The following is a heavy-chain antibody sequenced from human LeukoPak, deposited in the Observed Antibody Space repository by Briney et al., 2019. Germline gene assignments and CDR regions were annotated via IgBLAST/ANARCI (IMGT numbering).Heavy chain of an antibody. J-gene: IGHJ4*02. V-gene: IGHV3-30*02. CDR1: GFTFSSYG. D-gene: IGHD5-12*01. Sequence: GGSLRLSCAASGFTFSSYGMHWVRQAPGKGLEWVAFIRYDGSNKYYAGSVKGRFTISRDNSKNTLYLQMNSLRAEDTAVYYCAKDRGGYDWFQDYWGQGTLVTVSS. CDR2: IRYDGSNK. CDR3: AKDRGGYDWFQDY.